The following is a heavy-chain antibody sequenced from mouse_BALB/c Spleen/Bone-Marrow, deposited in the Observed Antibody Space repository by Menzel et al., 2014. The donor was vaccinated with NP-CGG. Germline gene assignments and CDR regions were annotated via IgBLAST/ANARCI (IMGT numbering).Heavy chain of an antibody. Sequence: EVKLEESGPGLVKPSQSLSLTCTVTGYSITSDYAWNWIRQFPGNKLEWMGYISYGGSISYNPSLKSRISITRDTSKNQFFLQLNSVTTEDTATYYCARARPNGSSPWFAYWGQGTLVTVSA. J-gene: IGHJ3*01. D-gene: IGHD1-1*01. V-gene: IGHV3-2*02. CDR2: ISYGGSI. CDR1: GYSITSDYA. CDR3: ARARPNGSSPWFAY.